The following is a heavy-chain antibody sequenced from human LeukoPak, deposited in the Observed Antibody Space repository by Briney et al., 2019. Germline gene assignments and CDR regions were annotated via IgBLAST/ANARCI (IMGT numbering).Heavy chain of an antibody. V-gene: IGHV4-34*01. CDR1: GGSFSGYY. Sequence: SETLSLTCAVYGGSFSGYYWSWIRQPPGKGLEWIGEINHSGSTNYNPSLKSRVAISVDTSKNQFSLKLSSVTAADTAVHYCARGGGCSSTSCHQAFDPWGQGTLVTVSS. CDR3: ARGGGCSSTSCHQAFDP. D-gene: IGHD2-2*01. CDR2: INHSGST. J-gene: IGHJ5*02.